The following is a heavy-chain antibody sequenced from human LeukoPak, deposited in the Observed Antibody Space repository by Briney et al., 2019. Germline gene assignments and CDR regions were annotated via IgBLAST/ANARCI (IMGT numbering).Heavy chain of an antibody. D-gene: IGHD3-22*01. Sequence: ASVKVSCKASGYTFTSYGVSWVRQAPGQGLEWMGWISAYNGNTNYAQKLQGRVTMTTDTSTSTAYMELRSLRSDDTAVYYYARNYYDSSGVQESDYWGQGTLVTVSS. V-gene: IGHV1-18*01. CDR3: ARNYYDSSGVQESDY. CDR2: ISAYNGNT. CDR1: GYTFTSYG. J-gene: IGHJ4*02.